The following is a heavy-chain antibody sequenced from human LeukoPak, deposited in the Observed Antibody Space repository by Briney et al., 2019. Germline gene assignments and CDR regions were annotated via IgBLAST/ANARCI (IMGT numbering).Heavy chain of an antibody. CDR1: GHSISRGYY. Sequence: SETLSLTCALSGHSISRGYYWGWTRQPPGKGLEWIGSIYHSGNTYYNPSLKSRVTISLDTSKNQFSLKLSSVTSADTAVYFCARVGPSYVGNYYIDVWGKGTTVTVTS. CDR3: ARVGPSYVGNYYIDV. V-gene: IGHV4-38-2*01. CDR2: IYHSGNT. D-gene: IGHD3-10*02. J-gene: IGHJ6*03.